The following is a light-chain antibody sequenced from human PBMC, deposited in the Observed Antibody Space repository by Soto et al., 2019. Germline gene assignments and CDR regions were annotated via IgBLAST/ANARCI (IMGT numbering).Light chain of an antibody. J-gene: IGLJ3*02. CDR2: DAS. Sequence: QSALTQPRSVSGSPGQSVTISCTGVIYNYVSWYQQHPGKAPKLMIHDASKRPSGVPDRFSGSKSGNTASLTISGLQAEDEADYYCCSYAGSYTLVFGGGTKLTVL. CDR1: VIYNY. V-gene: IGLV2-11*01. CDR3: CSYAGSYTLV.